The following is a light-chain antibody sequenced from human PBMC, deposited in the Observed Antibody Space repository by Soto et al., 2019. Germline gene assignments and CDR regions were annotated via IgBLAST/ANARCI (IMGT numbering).Light chain of an antibody. V-gene: IGKV3D-15*01. CDR2: GAS. J-gene: IGKJ3*01. Sequence: EIVMTQSPAILSVSPGERATLSCRASQTVAKNLAWYQQKPGQPPRLLIYGASTRATGVPARFSGSGSGTQFTLTIRSLQFEDFAIYYCQQYNTWPPPSESVGPGTKVDIK. CDR1: QTVAKN. CDR3: QQYNTWPPPSES.